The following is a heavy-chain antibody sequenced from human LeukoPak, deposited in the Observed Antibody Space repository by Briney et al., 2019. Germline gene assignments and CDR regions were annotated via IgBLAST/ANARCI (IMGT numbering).Heavy chain of an antibody. V-gene: IGHV1-18*01. D-gene: IGHD4-17*01. CDR2: ISAYNGNT. J-gene: IGHJ6*02. CDR1: GDTFTSYG. Sequence: GASVKVSCKASGDTFTSYGISWVRQAPGQGLEWMGWISAYNGNTNYAQKLQGRVTMTTDTSTSTAYMELRSLRSDDTAVYYCARDSLYGDDTNYYYYGMDVWGQGTTVTVSS. CDR3: ARDSLYGDDTNYYYYGMDV.